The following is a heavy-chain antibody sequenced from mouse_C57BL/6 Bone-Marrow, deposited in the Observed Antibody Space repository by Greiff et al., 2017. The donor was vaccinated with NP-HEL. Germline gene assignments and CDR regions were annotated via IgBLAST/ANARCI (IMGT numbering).Heavy chain of an antibody. Sequence: QVQLQQPGAELVRPGSSVKLSCKASGYTFTSYWMHWVKQRPIQGLEWIGNIDPSDSETHYNQKFKDKATLTVDKSSSTAYMQLSSRTSEDSAVYYCAKGGYDRGYYFDYWGQGTTLTVSS. CDR3: AKGGYDRGYYFDY. CDR2: IDPSDSET. D-gene: IGHD2-2*01. CDR1: GYTFTSYW. J-gene: IGHJ2*01. V-gene: IGHV1-52*01.